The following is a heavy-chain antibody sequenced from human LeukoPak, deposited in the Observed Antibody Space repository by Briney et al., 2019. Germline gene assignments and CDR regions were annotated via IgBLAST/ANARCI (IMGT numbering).Heavy chain of an antibody. CDR3: ARLSYGSGSYRFDY. J-gene: IGHJ4*02. V-gene: IGHV4-59*01. Sequence: SETLCLTCTVSGGSISSYYWNWIRQPPGKGLEWMGYIYYSGSTNYNPSLKRRVTISADTTKNPFSLKLSSVTAADTAVYYCARLSYGSGSYRFDYWGQGTLVTVSS. CDR1: GGSISSYY. CDR2: IYYSGST. D-gene: IGHD3-10*01.